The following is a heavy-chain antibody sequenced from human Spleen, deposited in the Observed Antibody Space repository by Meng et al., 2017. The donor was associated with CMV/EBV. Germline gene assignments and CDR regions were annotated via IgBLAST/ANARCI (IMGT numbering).Heavy chain of an antibody. V-gene: IGHV1-69*05. CDR3: ARDSYSYYYGSGSYTYYYYGMDV. CDR1: GGTFSSYA. D-gene: IGHD3-10*01. CDR2: IIPIFVTA. Sequence: SVKVSCKASGGTFSSYAISWVRQAPGQGLEWMGGIIPIFVTANYAQKFQGRVTITTDESTSTAYMELSSLRSEDTAVYYCARDSYSYYYGSGSYTYYYYGMDVWGQGTTVTVSS. J-gene: IGHJ6*02.